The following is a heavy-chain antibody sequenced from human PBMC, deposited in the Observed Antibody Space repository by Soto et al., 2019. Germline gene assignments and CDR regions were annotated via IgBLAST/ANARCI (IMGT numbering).Heavy chain of an antibody. CDR2: ISYDGSNK. J-gene: IGHJ4*02. CDR3: ARDRARWELLFDY. D-gene: IGHD1-26*01. Sequence: QVPLVESGGGVVQPGRSLRLSCAASGFTFSSYAMHWVRQAPGKGLEWVAVISYDGSNKYYADSVKGRFTISRDNSKNTLYLQMNSLRAEDTAVYYCARDRARWELLFDYWGQGTLVTVSS. CDR1: GFTFSSYA. V-gene: IGHV3-30-3*01.